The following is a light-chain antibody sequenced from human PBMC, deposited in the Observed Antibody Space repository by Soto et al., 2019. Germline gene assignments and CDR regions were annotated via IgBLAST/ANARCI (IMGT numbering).Light chain of an antibody. CDR3: QQASSFPLT. Sequence: DIQMTQSPSSVSAFVGDRVTITCRASQDINVWLAWYQQKPGKAPNLLIYATSSFQSGVPSRFSDSGSGTDFTLTITSLQPEDFATYYCQQASSFPLTFGGGTKVEMK. CDR2: ATS. J-gene: IGKJ4*01. CDR1: QDINVW. V-gene: IGKV1-12*01.